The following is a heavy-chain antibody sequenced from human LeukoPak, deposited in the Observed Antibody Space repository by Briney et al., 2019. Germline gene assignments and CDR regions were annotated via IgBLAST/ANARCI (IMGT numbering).Heavy chain of an antibody. CDR3: ARVSGSGSYYSFDY. CDR1: GASISRTRYY. D-gene: IGHD3-10*01. J-gene: IGHJ4*02. CDR2: VFYSGTT. Sequence: SETLSLTCSVSGASISRTRYYWGWIRQPPGKGLEWIGTVFYSGTTYYNPSLKSRVTISVVTSKTQFSLELNSVTAADTAVYYCARVSGSGSYYSFDYWGQGALVTVSS. V-gene: IGHV4-39*07.